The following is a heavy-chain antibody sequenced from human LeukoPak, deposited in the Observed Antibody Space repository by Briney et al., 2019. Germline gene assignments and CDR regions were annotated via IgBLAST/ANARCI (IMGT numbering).Heavy chain of an antibody. D-gene: IGHD3-22*01. CDR1: GFTVSSND. CDR3: AKDQATRGNYYGRAFDI. J-gene: IGHJ3*02. CDR2: IYHSGET. Sequence: GGSLRLSCVASGFTVSSNDMTWVRLAPGKGLEWVSVIYHSGETYYADSVKGRFTISRDNSKNTLYLQMNSLRAEDTAIYYCAKDQATRGNYYGRAFDIWGQGTMVTVSS. V-gene: IGHV3-53*01.